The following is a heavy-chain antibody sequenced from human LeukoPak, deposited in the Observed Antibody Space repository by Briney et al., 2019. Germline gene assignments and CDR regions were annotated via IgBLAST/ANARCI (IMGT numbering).Heavy chain of an antibody. CDR3: ARCADYGSGSCRGPFDY. Sequence: SETLSLTCTVSGGSISSYYWSWIRQPPGKGLEWTGYLYYSGSTNYNPSLKSRVTISVDTSKNQFSLKLNSEHAADTAVYYFARCADYGSGSCRGPFDYWGQGTLVTVSS. J-gene: IGHJ4*02. CDR2: LYYSGST. CDR1: GGSISSYY. V-gene: IGHV4-59*01. D-gene: IGHD3-10*01.